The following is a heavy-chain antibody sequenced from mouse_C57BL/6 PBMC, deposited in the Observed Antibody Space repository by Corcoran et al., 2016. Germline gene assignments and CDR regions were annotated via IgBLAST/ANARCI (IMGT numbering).Heavy chain of an antibody. CDR1: GYTFTDYY. V-gene: IGHV1-26*01. CDR3: ARGGGYDVGY. D-gene: IGHD2-2*01. J-gene: IGHJ2*01. CDR2: INPNNGGT. Sequence: EVQLQQSGPELVKPGASVKISCKAYGYTFTDYYMNWVKQSHGKSLEWIGDINPNNGGTSYNQKFKGKATLTVDKSSSTAYMELRSLTSEDSAVYYCARGGGYDVGYWGQGTTLTVSS.